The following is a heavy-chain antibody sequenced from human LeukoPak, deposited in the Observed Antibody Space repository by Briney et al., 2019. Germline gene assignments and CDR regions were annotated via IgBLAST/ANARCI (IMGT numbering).Heavy chain of an antibody. CDR1: GSTFSSYW. J-gene: IGHJ6*03. Sequence: GGSLRLSCAASGSTFSSYWMHWVRQAPGKGLVWVSRINTDGSSTSYADSVKGRFTISRDNAKNTLYLQMNSLRAEDTAVYYCARGGGSYRYYYYYYMDVWGKGTTVTVSS. CDR2: INTDGSST. V-gene: IGHV3-74*01. D-gene: IGHD1-26*01. CDR3: ARGGGSYRYYYYYYMDV.